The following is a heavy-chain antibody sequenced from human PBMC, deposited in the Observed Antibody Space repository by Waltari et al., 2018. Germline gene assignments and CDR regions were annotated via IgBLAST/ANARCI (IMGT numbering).Heavy chain of an antibody. CDR1: GVFVDNIH. Sequence: EVQLVESGGGLIQPGWSLRLPCEASGVFVDNIHMSWVRQAPGKGWEWVLVLYSGGYLEYADSVKGRFTISRDTSTNTLYLRMNSLRADDTAVYFCARDLGWMDVWGQGTTVTVSS. D-gene: IGHD6-19*01. CDR3: ARDLGWMDV. CDR2: LYSGGYL. V-gene: IGHV3-53*01. J-gene: IGHJ6*02.